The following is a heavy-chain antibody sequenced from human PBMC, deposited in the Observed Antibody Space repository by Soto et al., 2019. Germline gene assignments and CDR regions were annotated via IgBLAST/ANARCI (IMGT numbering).Heavy chain of an antibody. V-gene: IGHV1-8*01. J-gene: IGHJ4*02. CDR1: GYTFTNYD. CDR3: ARGPMSCTSSRCPYFFDY. CDR2: MNPNSVNT. D-gene: IGHD2-2*01. Sequence: VSEEVSCKASGYTFTNYDINWVREAAGQELEWMGWMNPNSVNTGYAQKLQGRVNMTRNTSMSTAAMELRSLRSEDTAVYYCARGPMSCTSSRCPYFFDYWAQGTLVTVS.